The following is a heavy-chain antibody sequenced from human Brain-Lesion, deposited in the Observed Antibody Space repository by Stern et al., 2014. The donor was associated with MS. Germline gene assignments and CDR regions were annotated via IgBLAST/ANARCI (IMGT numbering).Heavy chain of an antibody. CDR1: GGSINTNNYY. CDR2: IYSSGST. J-gene: IGHJ4*02. D-gene: IGHD4-17*01. CDR3: ARTGDDFGDYSLSY. Sequence: VQLVESGPGLVKPSETLSLTCTVSGGSINTNNYYWGWIRQPPGKGLEWIGNIYSSGSTFYSPSLQSRVTMSVDTSKNQFSLKLSSVTAADTAVYYCARTGDDFGDYSLSYWGQGTLVTVSS. V-gene: IGHV4-39*01.